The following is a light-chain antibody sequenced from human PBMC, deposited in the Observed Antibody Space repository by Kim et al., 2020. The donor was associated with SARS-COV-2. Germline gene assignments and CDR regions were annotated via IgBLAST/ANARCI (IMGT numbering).Light chain of an antibody. CDR1: SSNIGAGYG. J-gene: IGLJ2*01. V-gene: IGLV1-40*01. CDR2: GDD. Sequence: QSVLTQPPSVSEAPGQRVTISCTGSSSNIGAGYGVHWYQQLPATAPKLLIYGDDNRPSGVPDRFSGSRSGTSASLAITGLRAEDEADYYCQSYDSSLGGSVFGGGTQLTVL. CDR3: QSYDSSLGGSV.